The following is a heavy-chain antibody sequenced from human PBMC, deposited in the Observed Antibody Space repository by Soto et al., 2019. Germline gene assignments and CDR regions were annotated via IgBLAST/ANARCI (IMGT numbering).Heavy chain of an antibody. Sequence: QVQLVESGGGVVQPGRSLRLSCAASGFTFSSYGMHWVRQAPGKGLEWVAVIWYDGSNKYYADSVKGRFTISRDNSKNTLYLQMNSLRAEDTAVYYCAKGHTVTPNWFDPWGQGTLVTVSS. CDR1: GFTFSSYG. D-gene: IGHD4-17*01. J-gene: IGHJ5*02. V-gene: IGHV3-33*06. CDR2: IWYDGSNK. CDR3: AKGHTVTPNWFDP.